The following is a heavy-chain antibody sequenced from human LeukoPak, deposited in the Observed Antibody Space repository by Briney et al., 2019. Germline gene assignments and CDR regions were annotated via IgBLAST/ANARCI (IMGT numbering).Heavy chain of an antibody. CDR1: GYTLTELS. CDR3: ATDSAMTTVTPLGSFGGYYYYYYGMDV. V-gene: IGHV1-24*01. D-gene: IGHD4-11*01. CDR2: FDPEDGET. J-gene: IGHJ6*02. Sequence: ASVKVSCKVSGYTLTELSMHWVRQAPGKGLEWMGGFDPEDGETIYAQKFQGRVTMTEDTSTDTAYMELSSLRSEDTAVYYCATDSAMTTVTPLGSFGGYYYYYYGMDVWGQGTTVTVSS.